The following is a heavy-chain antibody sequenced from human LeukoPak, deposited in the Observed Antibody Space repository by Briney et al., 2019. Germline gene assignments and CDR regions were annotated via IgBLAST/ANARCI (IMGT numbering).Heavy chain of an antibody. J-gene: IGHJ4*02. D-gene: IGHD6-13*01. V-gene: IGHV1-2*06. CDR2: INPYSGDT. Sequence: ASVKVSCKASGYTFTGYHIHWVGQAPGPGLEWMGRINPYSGDTNFAQKFQGRVTMTRDTSITTAYMDLSSLTPDDTAVYFCARDQGSLTRSWYTGYWGQGTQVTVSS. CDR3: ARDQGSLTRSWYTGY. CDR1: GYTFTGYH.